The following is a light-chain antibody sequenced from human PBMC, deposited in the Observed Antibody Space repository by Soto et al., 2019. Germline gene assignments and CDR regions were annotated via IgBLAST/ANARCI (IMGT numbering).Light chain of an antibody. V-gene: IGLV1-40*01. J-gene: IGLJ2*01. CDR3: QSDDSSLSAHVV. CDR2: VNS. CDR1: SSNIGAGYD. Sequence: QSVLTQPPSVSGAPGQRVTISCTGSSSNIGAGYDVHWYQQLPGTAPKLLIYVNSNRPSGVPDRFSGSKSGTSASLAITGLQAEDEADYYCQSDDSSLSAHVVFGGGTKVTVL.